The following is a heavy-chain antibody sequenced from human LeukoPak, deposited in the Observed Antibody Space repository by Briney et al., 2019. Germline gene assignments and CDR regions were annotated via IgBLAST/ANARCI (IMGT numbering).Heavy chain of an antibody. D-gene: IGHD3-10*01. CDR3: ARGFRGVHLDY. CDR2: IYYSGST. CDR1: GGSISSSCYY. V-gene: IGHV4-39*07. Sequence: SETLSLTCTLSGGSISSSCYYWGWIRQPPGKGLEWIGSIYYSGSTYYNPSLKCRVTISGVTSKNLFSLTLNSVTASDTAVDYCARGFRGVHLDYWGQGTLVTVSS. J-gene: IGHJ4*02.